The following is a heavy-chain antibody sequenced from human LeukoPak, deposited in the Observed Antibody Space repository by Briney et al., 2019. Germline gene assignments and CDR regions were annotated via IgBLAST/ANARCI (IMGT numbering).Heavy chain of an antibody. CDR3: ASGYCSGGSCYRPPNY. CDR1: GGSISSYY. J-gene: IGHJ4*02. D-gene: IGHD2-15*01. Sequence: SETLSLTCTVSGGSISSYYWSWIRQPAGKGLEWIGRIYTSGSTNYNPSLKSRVTMSVDTSKNQFSLKLSSVTAADTAVYYCASGYCSGGSCYRPPNYWGQGTLVTVSS. V-gene: IGHV4-4*07. CDR2: IYTSGST.